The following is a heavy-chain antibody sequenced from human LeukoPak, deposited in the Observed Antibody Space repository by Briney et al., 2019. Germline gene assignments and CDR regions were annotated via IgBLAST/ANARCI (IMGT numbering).Heavy chain of an antibody. D-gene: IGHD6-19*01. CDR3: ARGAPIRVAVAATFDP. J-gene: IGHJ5*02. CDR1: GFTFTTYT. Sequence: ASVKVSCKTSGFTFTTYTMHWVRQAPGQRLEWMGWINAANGNTQYSQKFQGRVTITRDTSASTAYMGLSSLRSEDTAVYYCARGAPIRVAVAATFDPWGQGTLVTVPS. CDR2: INAANGNT. V-gene: IGHV1-3*01.